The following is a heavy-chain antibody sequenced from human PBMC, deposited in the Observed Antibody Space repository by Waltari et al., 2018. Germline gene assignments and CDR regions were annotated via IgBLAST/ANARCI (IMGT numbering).Heavy chain of an antibody. V-gene: IGHV4-34*01. CDR3: ARALEVPAALDY. Sequence: QVQLQQWGAGLLKPSETLSLTCAVYGGSFSGYYWSWIRQPPGKGLEWSGEINHSGSTNYNPALKSRVTISVDTSKNQFSLKLSSVTAADTAVYYWARALEVPAALDYWGQGTLVTVSS. J-gene: IGHJ4*02. D-gene: IGHD2-2*01. CDR2: INHSGST. CDR1: GGSFSGYY.